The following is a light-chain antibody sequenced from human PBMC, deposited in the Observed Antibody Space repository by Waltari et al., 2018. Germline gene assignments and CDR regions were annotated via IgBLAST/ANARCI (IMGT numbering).Light chain of an antibody. CDR2: VAS. J-gene: IGKJ2*01. V-gene: IGKV3-20*01. CDR1: QSLTKRY. CDR3: QQYGSSIMYT. Sequence: VLTQSPGTLSLSPGERATLSCRASQSLTKRYLAWYQQKPGQAPRLLMYVASSRAAGIPDRFSGSGSRTDFTLTISRLEPEDFAVYYCQQYGSSIMYTFGQGTKLEIK.